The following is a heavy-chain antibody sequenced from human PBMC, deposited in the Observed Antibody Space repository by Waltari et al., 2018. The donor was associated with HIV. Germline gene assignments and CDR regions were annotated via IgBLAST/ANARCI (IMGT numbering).Heavy chain of an antibody. V-gene: IGHV4-61*02. Sequence: QVQLQESGPGLGKPSQTLSLTCPVSGGPISSGSYYCSRIRQPAGKGLEWIGRIYTSGSTNYNPSLKSRVTISVDTSKNQFSLKLSSVTAADTAVYYCARSGRGVVVVLDWGQGTLVTVSS. CDR1: GGPISSGSYY. D-gene: IGHD2-15*01. CDR2: IYTSGST. CDR3: ARSGRGVVVVLD. J-gene: IGHJ4*02.